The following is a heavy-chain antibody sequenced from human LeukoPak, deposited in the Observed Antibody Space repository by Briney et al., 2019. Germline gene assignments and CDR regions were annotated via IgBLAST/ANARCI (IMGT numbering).Heavy chain of an antibody. CDR3: ARGRGGYQFSDH. J-gene: IGHJ4*02. D-gene: IGHD5-24*01. V-gene: IGHV3-48*02. CDR1: GFTFSNYS. CDR2: ISTRSGTI. Sequence: PGGSLRLSRAASGFTFSNYSMNWVRQAPGKGLEWVSYISTRSGTIYYTDSVKGRFTISRDNAKNSLYLQMNSLRDEDTAVYYCARGRGGYQFSDHWGQGTLVTVSS.